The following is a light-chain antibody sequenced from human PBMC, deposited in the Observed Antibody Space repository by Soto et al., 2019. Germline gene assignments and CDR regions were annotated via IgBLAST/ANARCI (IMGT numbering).Light chain of an antibody. V-gene: IGLV1-47*01. CDR3: AAWDDSLSGRVV. CDR1: SSNIGSNY. Sequence: QSVLTQPPSASGTPGQRVTISCSGSSSNIGSNYVYWYQQLPGTAPKLLIYKNNQRPSGVPDRFSGSKSGTSASLAISALRSEDEADYYCAAWDDSLSGRVVFGGGTKLTVL. CDR2: KNN. J-gene: IGLJ2*01.